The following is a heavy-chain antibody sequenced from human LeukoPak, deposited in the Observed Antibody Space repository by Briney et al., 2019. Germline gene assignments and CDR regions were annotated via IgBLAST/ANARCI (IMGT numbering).Heavy chain of an antibody. CDR1: GGSISSSSYY. V-gene: IGHV4-39*07. Sequence: SETLSLTCTVSGGSISSSSYYWGWIRQPPRKGLEWIGEINHSGSTNYNPSLKSRVTISVDTSKNQFSLKLSSVTAADTAVYYCARGRGYGSGNYYYMDVWGKGTTVTVSS. CDR3: ARGRGYGSGNYYYMDV. J-gene: IGHJ6*03. D-gene: IGHD3-10*01. CDR2: INHSGST.